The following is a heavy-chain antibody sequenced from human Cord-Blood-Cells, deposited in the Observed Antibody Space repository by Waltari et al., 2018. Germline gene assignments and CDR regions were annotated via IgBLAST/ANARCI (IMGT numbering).Heavy chain of an antibody. CDR2: ISSSSSYI. CDR3: ARGALGGGAPFYFDY. CDR1: GFTFSTYS. J-gene: IGHJ4*02. D-gene: IGHD2-15*01. V-gene: IGHV3-21*01. Sequence: EVQLVESGGGLVKPGGSLRLPCAASGFTFSTYSMHWVRQAPGKGLEWVSSISSSSSYIYYADSVKGRFTISRDNAKNSLYLQMNSLRAEDTAVYYCARGALGGGAPFYFDYWGQGTLVTVSS.